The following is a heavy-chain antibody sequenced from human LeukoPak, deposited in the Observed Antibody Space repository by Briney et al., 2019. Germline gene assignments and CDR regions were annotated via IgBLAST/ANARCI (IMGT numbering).Heavy chain of an antibody. CDR1: GYTLTELS. Sequence: GASVKVSCKVSGYTLTELSMHWVRQAPGKGLEWMGGFDPEDGETIYAQKFQGRVTMTEDTSTDTAYMELSSLRSEDTAVYYCATGGEYRHILDYWGQGTLVTVSS. CDR2: FDPEDGET. V-gene: IGHV1-24*01. D-gene: IGHD2-2*01. J-gene: IGHJ4*02. CDR3: ATGGEYRHILDY.